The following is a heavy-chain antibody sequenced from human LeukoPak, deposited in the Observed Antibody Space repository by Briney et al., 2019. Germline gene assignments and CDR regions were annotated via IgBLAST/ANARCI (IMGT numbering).Heavy chain of an antibody. J-gene: IGHJ5*02. CDR3: AKGYSSARLDP. V-gene: IGHV3-23*01. CDR1: GFTFSSYG. Sequence: PGRSLRLSCAASGFTFSSYGMHWVRQAPGKGLEWVSGISSSGGTTYHADSVKGRFTISRDNSKNTLYLQMNSLRAEDTAVYYCAKGYSSARLDPWGQGTLVTVSS. D-gene: IGHD3-22*01. CDR2: ISSSGGTT.